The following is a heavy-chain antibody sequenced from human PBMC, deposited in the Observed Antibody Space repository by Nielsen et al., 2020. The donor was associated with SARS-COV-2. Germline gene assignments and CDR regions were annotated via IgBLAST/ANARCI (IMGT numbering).Heavy chain of an antibody. CDR1: GYTFTTYY. CDR2: MNPKSGFT. J-gene: IGHJ5*02. D-gene: IGHD2-15*01. V-gene: IGHV1-8*01. CDR3: ARGLAVGATPINP. Sequence: ASVKVSCKASGYTFTTYYLNWVRQAAGQGLEWMGWMNPKSGFTAYAQRFQGRVTVTRNTSISTAYLELSSLRSEDTAMYYCARGLAVGATPINPWGQGTLVTVSS.